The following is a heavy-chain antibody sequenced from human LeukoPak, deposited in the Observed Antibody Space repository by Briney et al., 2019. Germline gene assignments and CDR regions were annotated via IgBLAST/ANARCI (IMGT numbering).Heavy chain of an antibody. CDR1: GFTFSSYA. Sequence: PGGSLRLSCSASGFTFSSYAMHWVRQAPGKGLEYVSSISSNGGSTYYADSVKGRFTISRDNSKNTLFLQMSSLRAEDTAVNYCAKDSGPYTSGYYGHWGQGTLVTVSS. J-gene: IGHJ4*02. CDR3: AKDSGPYTSGYYGH. CDR2: ISSNGGST. D-gene: IGHD3-22*01. V-gene: IGHV3-64D*06.